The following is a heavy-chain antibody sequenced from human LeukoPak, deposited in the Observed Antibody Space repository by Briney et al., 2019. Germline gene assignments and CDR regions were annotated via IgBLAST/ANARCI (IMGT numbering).Heavy chain of an antibody. CDR3: AKGERFLEWLLLAPDY. Sequence: GRSLRLSCAASGFTFSSYGMHWVRQAPGKGLEWVAVISYDGSNKYYADSVKGRFTISRDNSKNTLYLQMNSLRAEDTAVYDCAKGERFLEWLLLAPDYWGQGTLVTVSS. J-gene: IGHJ4*02. D-gene: IGHD3-3*01. CDR2: ISYDGSNK. CDR1: GFTFSSYG. V-gene: IGHV3-30*18.